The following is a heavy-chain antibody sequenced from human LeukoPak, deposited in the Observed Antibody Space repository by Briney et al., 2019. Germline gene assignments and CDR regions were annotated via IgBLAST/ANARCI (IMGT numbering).Heavy chain of an antibody. CDR2: IRYSGRT. D-gene: IGHD4-17*01. CDR1: DGSINSDF. CDR3: ARDRDYDGGGYYFDD. J-gene: IGHJ4*02. V-gene: IGHV4-59*01. Sequence: SETLSLTCTASDGSINSDFWTWIRQPPGKGLEWIGYIRYSGRTSYNPSLKSRVSISIDTSKNLFSLKLRSVTTADTAVYYCARDRDYDGGGYYFDDWGQGTLVTVSS.